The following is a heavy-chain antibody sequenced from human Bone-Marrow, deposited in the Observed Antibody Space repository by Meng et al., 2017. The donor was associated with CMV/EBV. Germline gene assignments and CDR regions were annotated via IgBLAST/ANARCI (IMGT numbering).Heavy chain of an antibody. J-gene: IGHJ3*02. D-gene: IGHD2-2*01. Sequence: GGSLKLACSPSERLFSSYSMNWVCQAPGKGLEWVSSLSSGSTYTYYADSLKGRFTISRDNAKNSLYLQMNSLRAEDTAVYYCAIGRKAKYQMLFDAFDIWGQGTMVTVSS. CDR3: AIGRKAKYQMLFDAFDI. CDR2: LSSGSTYT. CDR1: ERLFSSYS. V-gene: IGHV3-21*01.